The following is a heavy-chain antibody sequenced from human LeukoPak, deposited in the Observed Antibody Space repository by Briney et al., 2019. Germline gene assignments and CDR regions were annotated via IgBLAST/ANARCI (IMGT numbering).Heavy chain of an antibody. V-gene: IGHV3-9*01. D-gene: IGHD1-26*01. CDR1: GFTFDDYA. Sequence: GGSLRLSCAASGFTFDDYAMHWVRQAPGKGLEWVSGISWNSGSIGYADSVKGRFTISRDNAKNSLYLQMSSLRAEDTALYYCARGYSGSYSYFDYWGQGTLVTVSS. J-gene: IGHJ4*02. CDR2: ISWNSGSI. CDR3: ARGYSGSYSYFDY.